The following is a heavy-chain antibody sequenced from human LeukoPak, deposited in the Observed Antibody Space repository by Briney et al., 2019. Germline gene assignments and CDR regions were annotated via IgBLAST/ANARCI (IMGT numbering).Heavy chain of an antibody. D-gene: IGHD5-24*01. Sequence: GGSLRLSCAASGFTFSNYGMSWVRQAPGKGLEWLSAISGSGGSTYYADSVKGRFTISRDNSKNTLYLQMNSLRAEDTAVYYCAKGDGYNPSDYWGQGTLVTVSS. J-gene: IGHJ4*02. V-gene: IGHV3-23*01. CDR1: GFTFSNYG. CDR2: ISGSGGST. CDR3: AKGDGYNPSDY.